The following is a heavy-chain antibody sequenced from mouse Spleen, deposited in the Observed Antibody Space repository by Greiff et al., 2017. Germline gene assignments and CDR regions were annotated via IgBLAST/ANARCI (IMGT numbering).Heavy chain of an antibody. CDR2: IYPGGGYT. V-gene: IGHV1-63*02. CDR3: ARRYSSGYWFAY. Sequence: VQLMESGAELVRPGTSVKISCKASGYTFTNYWLGWVKQRPGHGLEWIGDIYPGGGYTNYNEKFKGKATLTADTSSSTAYMQLSSLTSEDSAVYFCARRYSSGYWFAYWGQGTLVTVSA. D-gene: IGHD3-1*01. J-gene: IGHJ3*01. CDR1: GYTFTNYW.